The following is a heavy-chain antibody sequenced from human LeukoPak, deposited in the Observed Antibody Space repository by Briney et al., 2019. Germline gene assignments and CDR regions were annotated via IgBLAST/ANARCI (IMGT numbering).Heavy chain of an antibody. V-gene: IGHV3-9*01. CDR2: ISWNSGSI. D-gene: IGHD3-22*01. CDR3: ARETYYYDSSGYYGWFDP. J-gene: IGHJ5*02. Sequence: PGGSLRLSCAASGFTFDDYVMHWVRQAPGKGLEWVSGISWNSGSIDYADSVKGRFTISRDNSKNTLYLQMNSLRAEDTAVYYCARETYYYDSSGYYGWFDPWGQGTLVTVSS. CDR1: GFTFDDYV.